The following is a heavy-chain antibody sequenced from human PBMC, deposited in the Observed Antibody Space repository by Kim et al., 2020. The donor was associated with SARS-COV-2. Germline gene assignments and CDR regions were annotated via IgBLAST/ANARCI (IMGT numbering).Heavy chain of an antibody. V-gene: IGHV3-74*01. D-gene: IGHD3-10*01. CDR1: GFTFSSYW. Sequence: GGSLRLSCAASGFTFSSYWMHWVRQAPGKGLVWVSRINSDGSSTSYADSVKGRFTISRDNAKNTLYLQMNSLRAEETAVYYCARRGITMVRGLPPGGDAFDIWGQGTMVTVSS. CDR2: INSDGSST. CDR3: ARRGITMVRGLPPGGDAFDI. J-gene: IGHJ3*02.